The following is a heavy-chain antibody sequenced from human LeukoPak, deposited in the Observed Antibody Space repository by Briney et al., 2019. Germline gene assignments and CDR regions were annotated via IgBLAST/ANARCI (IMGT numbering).Heavy chain of an antibody. CDR2: INPNSGGT. V-gene: IGHV1-2*02. J-gene: IGHJ3*02. Sequence: GASVKVSCKASGYTFTGHYMHWVRQAPGQGLEWMGWINPNSGGTNYAQKFQGRVTMTRDTSISTAYMELSRLRSDDTAVYYCARVGDILTPDAFDIWGQGTMVTVSS. CDR1: GYTFTGHY. CDR3: ARVGDILTPDAFDI.